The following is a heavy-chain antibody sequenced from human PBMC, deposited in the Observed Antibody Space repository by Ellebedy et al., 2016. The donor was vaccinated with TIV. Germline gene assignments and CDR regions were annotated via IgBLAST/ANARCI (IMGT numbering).Heavy chain of an antibody. J-gene: IGHJ4*02. CDR1: GYTFTSYY. V-gene: IGHV1-46*01. CDR2: INPSGGST. D-gene: IGHD3-10*01. CDR3: ARAHYGLGSYSHFDY. Sequence: AASVKVSCKASGYTFTSYYIHWVRQAPGQGLEWMGIINPSGGSTRYAQKLQGRVTMTRDTSTSTVYMELSSLRSEDTAVYYCARAHYGLGSYSHFDYWGQGTLVTVSS.